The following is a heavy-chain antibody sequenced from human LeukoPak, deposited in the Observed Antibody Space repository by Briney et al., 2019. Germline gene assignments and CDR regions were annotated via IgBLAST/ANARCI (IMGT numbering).Heavy chain of an antibody. V-gene: IGHV1-2*02. CDR3: ARGPIVVPAAPLPYYFDY. CDR1: GYTFTGYY. D-gene: IGHD2-2*01. CDR2: INPNSGGT. J-gene: IGHJ4*02. Sequence: ASVKVSCKASGYTFTGYYMHWVRQAPGQGLEWMGWINPNSGGTNYAQKFQGRVTMTRDTSISTAYMELSRLRSDDTAVYYCARGPIVVPAAPLPYYFDYWGQGTLVTVSS.